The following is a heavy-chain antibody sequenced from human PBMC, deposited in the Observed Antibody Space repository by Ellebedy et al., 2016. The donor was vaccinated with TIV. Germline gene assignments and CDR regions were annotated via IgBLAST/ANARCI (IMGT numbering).Heavy chain of an antibody. Sequence: GESLKISCAASGFTFSSNWMHWVRQAPGKGLVWVSRINSGGSSTSYADSVKGRFTISRDNAKNTLYLQMNSLRAEDTAVYYCARDGIVGGTTEYYFDYWGQGTQVTVSS. V-gene: IGHV3-74*01. D-gene: IGHD1-26*01. J-gene: IGHJ4*02. CDR1: GFTFSSNW. CDR2: INSGGSST. CDR3: ARDGIVGGTTEYYFDY.